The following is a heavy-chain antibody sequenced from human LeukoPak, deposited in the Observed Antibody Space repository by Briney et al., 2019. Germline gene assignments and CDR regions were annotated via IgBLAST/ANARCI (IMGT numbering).Heavy chain of an antibody. CDR3: ARSLRWFDP. Sequence: SETLSLTCTVSGGFISSGSYYWGWIRQPPGKGLEWMGSIYYSGSTYYNPSLKRRLTISVHTSTNQFSLKLSSVTAADTAVYYCARSLRWFDPWGQGTLVTVSS. D-gene: IGHD5-12*01. V-gene: IGHV4-39*07. CDR2: IYYSGST. CDR1: GGFISSGSYY. J-gene: IGHJ5*02.